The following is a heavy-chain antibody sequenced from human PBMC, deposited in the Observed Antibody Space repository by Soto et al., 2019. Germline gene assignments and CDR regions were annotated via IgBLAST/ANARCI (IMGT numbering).Heavy chain of an antibody. CDR1: GFTFSSYA. V-gene: IGHV3-30-3*01. D-gene: IGHD6-13*01. CDR3: ARDRSSSWYNYYYYGMDV. Sequence: GGSLRLSCAASGFTFSSYAMHWVRQAPGKGLEWVAVISYDGSNKYYADSVKGRFTISRDNSKNTLYLQMNSLRAEDTAVYYCARDRSSSWYNYYYYGMDVWGQGTTVTVSS. CDR2: ISYDGSNK. J-gene: IGHJ6*02.